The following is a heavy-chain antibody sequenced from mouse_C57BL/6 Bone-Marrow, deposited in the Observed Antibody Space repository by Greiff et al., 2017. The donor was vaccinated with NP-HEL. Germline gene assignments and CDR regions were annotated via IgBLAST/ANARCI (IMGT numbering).Heavy chain of an antibody. CDR2: ILPKSNNYKK. Sequence: EVQRVESGAELLQPKGSVKLSCAASGFSFTTYSMTWVRQTPGTGFAWVALILPKSNNYKKYYDDSVKDRFTISRDDSESMLYLQMNNMKAEDTAMYSCVTGTGYYFDYWGQGTTLTVSS. V-gene: IGHV10-1*01. CDR1: GFSFTTYS. CDR3: VTGTGYYFDY. D-gene: IGHD4-1*01. J-gene: IGHJ2*01.